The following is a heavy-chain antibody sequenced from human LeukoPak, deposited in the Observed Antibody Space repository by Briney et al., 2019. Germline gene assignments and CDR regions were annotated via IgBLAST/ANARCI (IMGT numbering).Heavy chain of an antibody. V-gene: IGHV1-2*06. CDR1: GYTFTGYY. J-gene: IGHJ5*02. CDR3: AREGPIVVVPAAIYNWFDP. CDR2: INPNSGGT. Sequence: GASVKVSCKASGYTFTGYYMHWVRQAPGQGLEWMGRINPNSGGTNYAQKLQGRVTMTRDTSISTAYVELSRLRSDDTAVYYCAREGPIVVVPAAIYNWFDPWGQGTLVTVSS. D-gene: IGHD2-2*02.